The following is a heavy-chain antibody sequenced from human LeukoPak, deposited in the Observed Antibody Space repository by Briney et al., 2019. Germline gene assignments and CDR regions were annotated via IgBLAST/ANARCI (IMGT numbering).Heavy chain of an antibody. CDR1: GGSISSYY. Sequence: SETLSLTCTVSGGSISSYYWSWIRQPAGRGLEWIGRIYTSGSTNYNPSLKSRVTMSVDTSKNQFSLKLSSVTAADTAVYYCARLKALSGHRGAFDVWGQGTMVTVSS. D-gene: IGHD1-1*01. V-gene: IGHV4-4*07. CDR3: ARLKALSGHRGAFDV. CDR2: IYTSGST. J-gene: IGHJ3*01.